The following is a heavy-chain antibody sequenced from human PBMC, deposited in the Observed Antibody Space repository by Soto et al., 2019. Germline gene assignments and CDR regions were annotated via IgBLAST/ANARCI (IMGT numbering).Heavy chain of an antibody. CDR3: ARRGRGTYYYDSSGHKDV. J-gene: IGHJ6*02. Sequence: SETLSLTCTVSGGSISSSSYYWGWIRQPPGKGLEWIGSIYYSGSTYYNPSLKSRVTISVDTSKNQFSLKLSSVTAADTAVYYCARRGRGTYYYDSSGHKDVWGQGTTVTVYS. V-gene: IGHV4-39*01. CDR2: IYYSGST. CDR1: GGSISSSSYY. D-gene: IGHD3-22*01.